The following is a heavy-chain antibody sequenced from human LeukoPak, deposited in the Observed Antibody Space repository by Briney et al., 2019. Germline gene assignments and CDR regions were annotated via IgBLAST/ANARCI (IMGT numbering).Heavy chain of an antibody. V-gene: IGHV3-11*01. CDR2: ISSSGSTI. J-gene: IGHJ4*02. Sequence: GGSLRLSCAASGFTFSDYYMSWIRQAPGKGLEWVSYISSSGSTIYYADSVKGRFTISRDNAKNSLYLQMNSLRVEDTAFYYCAKGPSHYSWIYRYYDCWGQGTLVTVSS. CDR3: AKGPSHYSWIYRYYDC. CDR1: GFTFSDYY. D-gene: IGHD1-26*01.